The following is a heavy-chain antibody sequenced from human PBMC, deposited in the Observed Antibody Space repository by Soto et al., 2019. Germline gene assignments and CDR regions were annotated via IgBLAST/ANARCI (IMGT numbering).Heavy chain of an antibody. J-gene: IGHJ6*02. Sequence: GGSLSLSCAASGFTFSNAWMNWVRQAPGKGLEWVGRIKSKTDGGTTDYAAPVKGRFTISRDDSKNTLYLQMNSLKTEDTAVYYCTTDIRTSWDVLGMDVWGQGTTVTVSS. D-gene: IGHD2-2*01. V-gene: IGHV3-15*07. CDR3: TTDIRTSWDVLGMDV. CDR1: GFTFSNAW. CDR2: IKSKTDGGTT.